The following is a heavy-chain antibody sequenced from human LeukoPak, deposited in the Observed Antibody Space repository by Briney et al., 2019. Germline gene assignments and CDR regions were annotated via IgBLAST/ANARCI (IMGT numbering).Heavy chain of an antibody. CDR2: INHSGST. D-gene: IGHD3-22*01. V-gene: IGHV4-34*01. J-gene: IGHJ4*02. CDR3: ARSAKYYYDSSGYYHDY. Sequence: SETLSLTCAVYGGSFSGYYWSWIRQPPGKGLEWIGEINHSGSTNYNQSLKSRVTISVDTSKNQFSLKLSSVTAADTAVYYCARSAKYYYDSSGYYHDYWGQGTLVTVSS. CDR1: GGSFSGYY.